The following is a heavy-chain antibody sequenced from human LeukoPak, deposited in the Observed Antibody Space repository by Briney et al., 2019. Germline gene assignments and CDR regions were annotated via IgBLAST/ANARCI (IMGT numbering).Heavy chain of an antibody. D-gene: IGHD6-19*01. CDR1: GGSISSSNYY. V-gene: IGHV4-39*01. CDR3: ARRGGSGWAFEY. CDR2: INYGGTT. J-gene: IGHJ4*02. Sequence: SETLSLTCTVSGGSISSSNYYWSWIRQPPGRELEWIASINYGGTTYYNPSLKSRVTISVDTSKNQFSLRLSSVTAADTAVYYCARRGGSGWAFEYWGQGTLVTVSP.